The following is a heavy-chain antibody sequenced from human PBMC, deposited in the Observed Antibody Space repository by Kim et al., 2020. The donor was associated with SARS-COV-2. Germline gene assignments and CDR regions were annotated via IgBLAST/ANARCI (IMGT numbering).Heavy chain of an antibody. CDR2: AYYIGNT. V-gene: IGHV4-39*01. Sequence: SETLSLTCTVSGGSLSSSSYYWGWIRQPPGKGLEWIGTAYYIGNTYYNPSLKSRVTISVDTSKNQFSLKLGSVTAADTAVYYCARHQRYSSGWYGAFYYYGRVLGRKGPAVTVS. CDR3: ARHQRYSSGWYGAFYYYGRVL. J-gene: IGHJ6*04. D-gene: IGHD6-19*01. CDR1: GGSLSSSSYY.